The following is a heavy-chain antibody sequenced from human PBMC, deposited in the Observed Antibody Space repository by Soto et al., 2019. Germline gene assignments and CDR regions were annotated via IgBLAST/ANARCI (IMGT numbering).Heavy chain of an antibody. J-gene: IGHJ4*02. V-gene: IGHV1-18*01. CDR1: GYTFATST. CDR3: AIADYGDDDY. Sequence: QLQLLQAGPEAKKPGVSVKVSCKASGYTFATSTISWLRQAPGQGPEWMGWIKAYSGNTNYAQKLQGRLTMTTDTSTSTAYMELRSLTTDDTAIYYCAIADYGDDDYWGQGTLVTVSS. D-gene: IGHD4-17*01. CDR2: IKAYSGNT.